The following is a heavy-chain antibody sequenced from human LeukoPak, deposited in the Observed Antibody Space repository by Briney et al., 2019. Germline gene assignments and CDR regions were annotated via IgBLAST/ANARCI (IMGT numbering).Heavy chain of an antibody. CDR3: AILRGYFDL. Sequence: ASVKVSCKASGYTFTSYGISWVRQAPGQGLEWMGWINPNSGGTNYAQKFQGRVTMTRDTSISTAYMELSRLRSDDTAVYYCAILRGYFDLWGRGTLVTVCS. V-gene: IGHV1-2*02. CDR2: INPNSGGT. J-gene: IGHJ2*01. CDR1: GYTFTSYG.